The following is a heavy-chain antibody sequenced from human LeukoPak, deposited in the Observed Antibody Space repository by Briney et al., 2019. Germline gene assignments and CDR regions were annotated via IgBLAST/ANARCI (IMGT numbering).Heavy chain of an antibody. CDR2: INTNTGNP. D-gene: IGHD2-15*01. CDR1: GYTFTNYT. J-gene: IGHJ4*02. V-gene: IGHV7-4-1*02. Sequence: ASVKVSCKASGYTFTNYTMNWVRQAPGQGLEWMGWINTNTGNPTNAQGFTGRFVFSLDTSVSTAYLQISSLKAEDTAVYYCARNQSLGGGQFDYRGQGTLVTVSS. CDR3: ARNQSLGGGQFDY.